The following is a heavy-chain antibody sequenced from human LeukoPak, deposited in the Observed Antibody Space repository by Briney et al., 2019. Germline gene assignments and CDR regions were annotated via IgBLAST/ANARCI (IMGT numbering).Heavy chain of an antibody. V-gene: IGHV3-74*01. J-gene: IGHJ4*02. CDR2: ITNDESSA. CDR1: GFTFSSYW. Sequence: GGSLRLSCEASGFTFSSYWMHWIRQAPGKGLVWVSRITNDESSANFAVSVNGRFIVSRDNAKSTVYLQMNSLTAEDTAVYYCARDGGAATPYDYWGQGTLVTVSS. D-gene: IGHD2-15*01. CDR3: ARDGGAATPYDY.